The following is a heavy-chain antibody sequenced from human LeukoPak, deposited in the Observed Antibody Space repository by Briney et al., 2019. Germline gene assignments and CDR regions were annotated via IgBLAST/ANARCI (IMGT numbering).Heavy chain of an antibody. CDR3: ARVEYDFWSGYSPLNWFDP. Sequence: SETLSLTCTVSGGSISSGDYYWSWIRQPPGKGLEWIGYIYYSGSTYYNPSLKSRVTISVDTSKNQFSLKLSSVTAADTAVYYCARVEYDFWSGYSPLNWFDPWSQGTLVTVSS. CDR1: GGSISSGDYY. D-gene: IGHD3-3*01. J-gene: IGHJ5*02. CDR2: IYYSGST. V-gene: IGHV4-30-4*01.